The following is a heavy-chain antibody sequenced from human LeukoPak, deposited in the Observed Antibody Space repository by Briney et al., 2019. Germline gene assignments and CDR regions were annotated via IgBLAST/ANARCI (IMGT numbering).Heavy chain of an antibody. Sequence: PSETLSLTCTVSGGSISSYYWSWIRQPPGKGLEWIGEINHSGSTNYNPSLKSRVTISVDTSKNQFSLKLSSVTAADTAVYYCARLSRGYYHGFRYYFDYWGQGTLVTVSS. CDR3: ARLSRGYYHGFRYYFDY. V-gene: IGHV4-34*01. J-gene: IGHJ4*02. CDR1: GGSISSYY. CDR2: INHSGST. D-gene: IGHD3-22*01.